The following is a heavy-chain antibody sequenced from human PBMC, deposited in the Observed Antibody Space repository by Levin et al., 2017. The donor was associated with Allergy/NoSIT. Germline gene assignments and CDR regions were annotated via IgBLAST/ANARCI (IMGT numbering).Heavy chain of an antibody. CDR2: INHSGST. CDR3: ARATGDSGYNYFDL. V-gene: IGHV4-34*01. Sequence: PSETLSLTCVVYGGSFSGYYWSWIRQPPGKGLEWIGEINHSGSTNYNSSLKSRVTISVDTSKSQFSLKVRSVTAADTAVYYCARATGDSGYNYFDLWGRGTLVTVSS. CDR1: GGSFSGYY. J-gene: IGHJ2*01. D-gene: IGHD5-12*01.